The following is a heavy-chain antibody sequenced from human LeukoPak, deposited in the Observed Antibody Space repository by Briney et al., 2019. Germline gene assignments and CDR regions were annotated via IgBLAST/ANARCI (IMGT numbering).Heavy chain of an antibody. CDR1: GGSISSGGYY. CDR3: ARWRSSWGFDY. D-gene: IGHD6-13*01. J-gene: IGHJ4*02. CDR2: IYYSGST. Sequence: PSETLSLTCAVPGGSISSGGYYWSWIRQHPGKGLEWIGYIYYSGSTYYNPSLKSRVTISVDTSKNQFSLKLSSVTAADTAVYYCARWRSSWGFDYWGQGTLVTVSS. V-gene: IGHV4-31*11.